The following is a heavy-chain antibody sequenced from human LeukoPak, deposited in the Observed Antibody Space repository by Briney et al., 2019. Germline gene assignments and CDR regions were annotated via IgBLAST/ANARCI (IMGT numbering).Heavy chain of an antibody. CDR3: ARTGYSSSWYGYL. CDR2: ISSSSSYI. J-gene: IGHJ4*02. V-gene: IGHV3-21*01. CDR1: GFTFSSYA. Sequence: GGSLRLSCAAXGFTFSSYAMSWVRQAPGKGLEWVSSISSSSSYIYYADSVKGRFTISRDNAKNSLYLQMNSLRAEDTAVYYCARTGYSSSWYGYLWGQGTLVTVSS. D-gene: IGHD6-13*01.